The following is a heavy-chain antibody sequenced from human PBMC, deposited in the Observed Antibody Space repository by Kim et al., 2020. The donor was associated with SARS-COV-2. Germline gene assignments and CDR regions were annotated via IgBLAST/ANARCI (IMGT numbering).Heavy chain of an antibody. Sequence: GGSLRLSCAASGFTFNNAWMSWVRQAPGKGLEWVGRIKAKTDGGTTDYAAPVKGRFTISRDDSKNTLYLQMNSLKTEDTAVYYCTTEMYYYDSSGYDYWGQGTLVTVSS. CDR3: TTEMYYYDSSGYDY. CDR2: IKAKTDGGTT. D-gene: IGHD3-22*01. V-gene: IGHV3-15*01. J-gene: IGHJ4*02. CDR1: GFTFNNAW.